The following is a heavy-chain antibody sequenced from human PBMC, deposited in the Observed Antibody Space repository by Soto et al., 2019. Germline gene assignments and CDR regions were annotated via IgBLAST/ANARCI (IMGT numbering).Heavy chain of an antibody. D-gene: IGHD2-21*02. V-gene: IGHV4-31*03. J-gene: IGHJ4*02. Sequence: QVQLQESGPGLVKPSQTLSLTCTVSGGSISSGGYYWSWIRQHPGKGLEWIGYIYYSGSTYYNPSLKSRVTISVDSSKNQFSLKLSSVTAADTAVYYCARAPYCGGDCYAFDYWGQGTLVTVSS. CDR3: ARAPYCGGDCYAFDY. CDR1: GGSISSGGYY. CDR2: IYYSGST.